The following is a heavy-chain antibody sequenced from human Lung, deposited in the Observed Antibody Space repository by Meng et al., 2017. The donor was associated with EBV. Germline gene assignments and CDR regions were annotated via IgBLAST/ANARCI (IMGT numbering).Heavy chain of an antibody. J-gene: IGHJ5*02. CDR3: ARGGNFDP. CDR2: INTNTGNP. V-gene: IGHV7-4-1*02. Sequence: QVRLGQSGAEVKKPGDSVKVSRKASEYTFTSYAMNWVQQAPGQGLEWMGWINTNTGNPTYAQDFTGRFVFSLDTSVSTAYLQISSLKAEDTAVYYCARGGNFDPWGQGTLVTVSS. D-gene: IGHD2/OR15-2a*01. CDR1: EYTFTSYA.